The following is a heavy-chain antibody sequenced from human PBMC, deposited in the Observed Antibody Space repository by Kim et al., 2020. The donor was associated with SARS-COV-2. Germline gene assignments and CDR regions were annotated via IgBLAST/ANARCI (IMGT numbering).Heavy chain of an antibody. CDR2: INTHSGNP. D-gene: IGHD1-1*01. CDR1: GYIFTGDA. CDR3: ARDRLSGHGDYFDY. V-gene: IGHV7-4-1*02. J-gene: IGHJ4*02. Sequence: ASVKVSCKASGYIFTGDAINWVRQGPGQGLEWMGWINTHSGNPIYAQDFTGRFVFSSDSSVSTAYLQITSLQADDTAVYYCARDRLSGHGDYFDYWGKGT.